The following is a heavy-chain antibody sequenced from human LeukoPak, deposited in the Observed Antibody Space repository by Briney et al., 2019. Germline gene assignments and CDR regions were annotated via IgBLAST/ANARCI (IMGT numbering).Heavy chain of an antibody. CDR1: GFTLSNYG. V-gene: IGHV3-30*03. J-gene: IGHJ4*02. CDR2: ISYDGNNK. CDR3: ARAVAGFDY. D-gene: IGHD6-19*01. Sequence: GGSLRLSCAASGFTLSNYGIHWVRQAPGKGLEWVAVISYDGNNKDYTDSVKGRFTISRDNSKNTLYLQMNSLRPEDTAVYYCARAVAGFDYWGQGTLVTVSS.